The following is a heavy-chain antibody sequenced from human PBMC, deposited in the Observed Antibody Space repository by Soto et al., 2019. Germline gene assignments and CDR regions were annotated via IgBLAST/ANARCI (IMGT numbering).Heavy chain of an antibody. D-gene: IGHD3-3*01. J-gene: IGHJ4*02. CDR1: GGSISSAGYY. V-gene: IGHV4-31*03. Sequence: QVQLQESGPGLVKPSQTLSLTCTVSGGSISSAGYYWNWIRQHPGKGLEWIGYISYSGITYYHPFAQSRLTILIDTSQNRVSLKLSSVTAADTAVHYCARGGFLEWLANCGADYWGQGTLVTVSS. CDR2: ISYSGIT. CDR3: ARGGFLEWLANCGADY.